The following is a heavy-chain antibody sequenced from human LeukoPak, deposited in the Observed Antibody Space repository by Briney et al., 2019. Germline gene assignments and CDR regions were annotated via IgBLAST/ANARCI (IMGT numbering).Heavy chain of an antibody. J-gene: IGHJ3*02. CDR1: GYTLTGYY. CDR3: AREGAYYDSSGYQNAFDI. D-gene: IGHD3-22*01. CDR2: INPNSGGT. V-gene: IGHV1-2*02. Sequence: ASVNVSCKASGYTLTGYYMHWVRQAPGQGLEWMGWINPNSGGTNYAQKFQGRVTMTRDTSISTAYMELSRLRSDDTAVYYCAREGAYYDSSGYQNAFDIWGQGTMVTVSS.